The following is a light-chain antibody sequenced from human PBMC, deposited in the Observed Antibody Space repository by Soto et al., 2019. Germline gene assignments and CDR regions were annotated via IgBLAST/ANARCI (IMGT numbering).Light chain of an antibody. CDR1: RGISSY. Sequence: PSSLSASVGDRVTITCQASRGISSYLAWYQQKPGKPPKLLVYSASTLQSGVPSRFSGSGSEPDFTLTISSLQPEDSATYFCQQLNSYPQTFGQGTRLEIK. CDR2: SAS. J-gene: IGKJ5*01. CDR3: QQLNSYPQT. V-gene: IGKV1-9*01.